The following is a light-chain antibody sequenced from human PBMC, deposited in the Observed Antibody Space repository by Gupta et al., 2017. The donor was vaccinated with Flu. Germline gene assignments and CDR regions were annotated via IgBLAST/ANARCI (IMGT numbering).Light chain of an antibody. Sequence: DIVMTPSPDSLAVSLGERATINCKSSRSVLYTSNNKNYLAWLQQRPGQPPKVIIYWASTRETGVPDRFSGSGSGTDFTLTIRDRQAEDVAVYYCQQYFTSPWTFGHGTKVEIK. J-gene: IGKJ1*01. CDR2: WAS. CDR1: RSVLYTSNNKNY. V-gene: IGKV4-1*01. CDR3: QQYFTSPWT.